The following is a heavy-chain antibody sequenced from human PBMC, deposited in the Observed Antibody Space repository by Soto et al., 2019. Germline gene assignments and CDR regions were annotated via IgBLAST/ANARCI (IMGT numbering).Heavy chain of an antibody. J-gene: IGHJ4*02. V-gene: IGHV6-1*01. D-gene: IGHD6-13*01. CDR1: GDSVSSNSAA. CDR3: ARTGAAAGRFYYYGMDY. Sequence: SQTLSLTCAISGDSVSSNSAAWNWIRQSPSRGLEWLGRTYYRSKWYNDYAVSVKSRITINPDTSKNQFSLQLNSVTPEDTAVYYCARTGAAAGRFYYYGMDYWGQGALVTGSS. CDR2: TYYRSKWYN.